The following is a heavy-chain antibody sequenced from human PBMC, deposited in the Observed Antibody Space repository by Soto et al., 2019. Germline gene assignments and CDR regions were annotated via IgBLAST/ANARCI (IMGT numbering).Heavy chain of an antibody. CDR1: GGSISSGGYY. D-gene: IGHD6-6*01. CDR3: ARYPNNIAARLSFYYYGMDV. V-gene: IGHV4-31*03. J-gene: IGHJ6*02. CDR2: IYYSGST. Sequence: QVQLQESGPGLVKPSQTLSLTCTVSGGSISSGGYYWSWIRQHPGKGLEWIGYIYYSGSTYYNPSLKSRVTILVDTSKNQFSLNLSSVTAADTAVYYCARYPNNIAARLSFYYYGMDVWGQGTTVTVSS.